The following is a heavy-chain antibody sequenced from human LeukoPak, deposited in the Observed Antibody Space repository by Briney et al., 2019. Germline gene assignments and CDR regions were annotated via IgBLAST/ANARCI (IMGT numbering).Heavy chain of an antibody. CDR1: GYTLTGYY. CDR3: ARAGTGAAAAGPGTSFDI. J-gene: IGHJ3*02. V-gene: IGHV1-2*02. Sequence: ASVKVSCTASGYTLTGYYMHWVRQAPGQGLEWMGWINPNSGATNYAQKCQGRVTMTRDTSISTAYMELSRLRSDDTAVYYCARAGTGAAAAGPGTSFDIWGQGTMVTVSS. CDR2: INPNSGAT. D-gene: IGHD6-13*01.